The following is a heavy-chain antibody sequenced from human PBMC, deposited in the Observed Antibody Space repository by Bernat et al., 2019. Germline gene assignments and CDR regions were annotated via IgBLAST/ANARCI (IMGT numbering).Heavy chain of an antibody. Sequence: EVQLLESGGDLVQPGGSQRLSCAASGFTFSNYAMSWVRQAPGKGLEWFSVIYSGGSTYYADSVKGRFTISRDNSKNTLYLQMNSLRAEDTAVYYCARGPPDDIGGYYFDYWGQGTLVTVSS. CDR1: GFTFSNYA. V-gene: IGHV3-66*01. J-gene: IGHJ4*02. D-gene: IGHD3-9*01. CDR3: ARGPPDDIGGYYFDY. CDR2: IYSGGST.